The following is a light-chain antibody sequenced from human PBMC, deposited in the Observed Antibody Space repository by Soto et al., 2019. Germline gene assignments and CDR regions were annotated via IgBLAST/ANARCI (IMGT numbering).Light chain of an antibody. CDR3: QQYKNWPWT. J-gene: IGKJ1*01. CDR1: QSVSSN. V-gene: IGKV3-15*01. Sequence: EIVMTQSPATLSASPGERATLSCRASQSVSSNLAWYQQIPGQAPRLLIRGASTRAAGIPTRFSGSGSETEFSLTISSLQSEDFAVYYCQQYKNWPWTFGRGTKVDIK. CDR2: GAS.